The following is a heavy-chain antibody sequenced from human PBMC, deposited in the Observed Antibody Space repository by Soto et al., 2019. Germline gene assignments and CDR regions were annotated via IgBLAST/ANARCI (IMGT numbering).Heavy chain of an antibody. CDR1: SGAISSSSYY. D-gene: IGHD3-22*01. Sequence: QLQLQESGPGLVKPSETLSLTCTVSSGAISSSSYYWGWIRQPPGKGLEWIGSIYYSGSTYYNPSLKNRVTISVDTSKDQFFLKLSSVTAADSAVYYCAHGDDSSDIVLPPFDYWGQGTLVTVSS. CDR3: AHGDDSSDIVLPPFDY. CDR2: IYYSGST. J-gene: IGHJ4*02. V-gene: IGHV4-39*01.